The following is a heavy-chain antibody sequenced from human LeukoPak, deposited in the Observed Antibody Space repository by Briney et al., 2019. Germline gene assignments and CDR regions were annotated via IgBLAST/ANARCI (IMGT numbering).Heavy chain of an antibody. V-gene: IGHV3-7*01. CDR1: GFTFSNYW. D-gene: IGHD6-13*01. Sequence: GGSLRLSCAASGFTFSNYWMNWVRQAPGKGLEWVANIKQDGSEKYYVDSVKGRFTISRDNAKNSLCLQMNSLRAEDTAVYYCARTANFAAGYYIDYWGQGTLVTVSS. CDR3: ARTANFAAGYYIDY. J-gene: IGHJ4*02. CDR2: IKQDGSEK.